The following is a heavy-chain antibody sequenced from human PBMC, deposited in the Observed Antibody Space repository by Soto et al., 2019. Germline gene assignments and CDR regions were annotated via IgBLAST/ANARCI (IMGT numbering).Heavy chain of an antibody. V-gene: IGHV1-3*01. CDR3: ARDRQQINWFDP. D-gene: IGHD6-13*01. CDR2: INAGNGNT. CDR1: GYTFTSYA. Sequence: ASVKVSCKASGYTFTSYAMHWVRQAPGQRLEWMGWINAGNGNTKYSQKFQGRVTITSDTSASTAYMELSSLRSEDTAVYYCARDRQQINWFDPWGQGTLVTVSS. J-gene: IGHJ5*02.